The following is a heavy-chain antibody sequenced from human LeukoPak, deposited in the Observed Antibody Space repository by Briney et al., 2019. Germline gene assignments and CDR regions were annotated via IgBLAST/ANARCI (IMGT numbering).Heavy chain of an antibody. CDR3: ARGLGYGDYVPNY. CDR2: INHSGST. Sequence: PSETLSLTCAVYGGSFSGYYWSSIRQPPGNRLEWIGEINHSGSTNYNPSLKSRVTISVDTSKNQFSLKLSSVTAADTAVYYCARGLGYGDYVPNYWGQGTLVTVSS. CDR1: GGSFSGYY. D-gene: IGHD4-17*01. V-gene: IGHV4-34*01. J-gene: IGHJ4*02.